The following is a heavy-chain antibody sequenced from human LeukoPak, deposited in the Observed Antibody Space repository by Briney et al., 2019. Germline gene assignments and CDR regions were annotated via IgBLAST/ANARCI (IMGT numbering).Heavy chain of an antibody. CDR3: ARDRHGMDV. J-gene: IGHJ6*02. CDR1: GFTFSSYA. V-gene: IGHV3-23*01. Sequence: PGGSLRLSCAASGFTFSSYAMSWVRQAPGRGLEWVSAINGRGDDTYYPDSVKGRFTISRDNSNNTLYLQMNSLRAEDTAVYYCARDRHGMDVWGQGTTVTVSS. CDR2: INGRGDDT. D-gene: IGHD6-6*01.